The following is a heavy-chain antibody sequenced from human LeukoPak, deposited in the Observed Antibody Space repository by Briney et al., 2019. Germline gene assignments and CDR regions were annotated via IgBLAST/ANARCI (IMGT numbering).Heavy chain of an antibody. Sequence: GGSLRLACAASGFTFSSYGICWVRQAPGKGLEWVSAISGSGGSTYYADSVKGRFTISRDNSKNTLYLQMNSLRAEDTAVYYCARGPSGYHNTGGQGTLVTVSS. CDR1: GFTFSSYG. D-gene: IGHD5-12*01. CDR2: ISGSGGST. J-gene: IGHJ4*02. V-gene: IGHV3-23*01. CDR3: ARGPSGYHNT.